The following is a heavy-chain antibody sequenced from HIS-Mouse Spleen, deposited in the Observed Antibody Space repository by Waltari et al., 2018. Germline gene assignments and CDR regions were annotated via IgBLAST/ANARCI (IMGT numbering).Heavy chain of an antibody. D-gene: IGHD6-19*01. V-gene: IGHV3-30*04. CDR3: ARGAVAGDAFDI. J-gene: IGHJ3*02. CDR1: GFTFSSYA. CDR2: ISYDGSNK. Sequence: QVQLVESGGGVVQPGRSLRLSCAASGFTFSSYAMHWVRQAPGKGVEGVAVISYDGSNKYYADSVKGRFTISRDNSKNTLYLQMNSLRAEYTAVYYCARGAVAGDAFDIWGQGTMVTVSS.